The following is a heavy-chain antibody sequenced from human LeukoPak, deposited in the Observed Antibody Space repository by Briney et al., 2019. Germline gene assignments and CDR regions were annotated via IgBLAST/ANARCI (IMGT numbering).Heavy chain of an antibody. CDR3: ARVVSQYGDYAWIVNWFDP. CDR2: IYSTGST. J-gene: IGHJ5*02. Sequence: SETLSLTCTVSGGSIRGYYWSWIRQPAGKGLEWIGRIYSTGSTAYNPSLKSRVTISVDTSKNQFSLKLGSVIAADTAVYYCARVVSQYGDYAWIVNWFDPWGQGTLVTVSS. CDR1: GGSIRGYY. V-gene: IGHV4-4*07. D-gene: IGHD4-17*01.